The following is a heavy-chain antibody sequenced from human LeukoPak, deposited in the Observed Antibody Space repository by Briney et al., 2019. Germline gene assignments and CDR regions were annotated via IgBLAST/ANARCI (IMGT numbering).Heavy chain of an antibody. CDR2: IYYSGST. V-gene: IGHV4-59*01. Sequence: PSETLSLTCTVSGGSISSYYWSWIRQPPGKGLEWIGYIYYSGSTNYNPSLKSRVTISVGTSKNQFSLKLSSVTAADTAVYYCARDRYDSSGYYPYNWFDPWGQGTLVTVSS. CDR1: GGSISSYY. CDR3: ARDRYDSSGYYPYNWFDP. D-gene: IGHD3-22*01. J-gene: IGHJ5*02.